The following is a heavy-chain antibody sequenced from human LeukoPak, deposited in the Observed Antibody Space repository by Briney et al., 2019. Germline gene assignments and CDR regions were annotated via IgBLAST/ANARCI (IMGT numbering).Heavy chain of an antibody. D-gene: IGHD1-26*01. CDR2: VFFNGDT. Sequence: SETLSLTCTMYGGSFSWGGSYWTWILQSPGSGLEWIGYVFFNGDTYYNSSFKSRVTLSVDKPNKTFSLKLTSVTAADTAVYFCARGEDVDYYYYYMDVWGKGTTVTVSS. CDR3: ARGEDVDYYYYYMDV. J-gene: IGHJ6*03. V-gene: IGHV4-30-2*06. CDR1: GGSFSWGGSY.